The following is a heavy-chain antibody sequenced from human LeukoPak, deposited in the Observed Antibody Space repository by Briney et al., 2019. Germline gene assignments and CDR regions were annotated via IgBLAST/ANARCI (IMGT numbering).Heavy chain of an antibody. CDR2: ISGSGGST. CDR3: AKDTLYCGSTSCYWDYYYGMDV. D-gene: IGHD2-2*01. V-gene: IGHV3-23*01. CDR1: GFTFSSYA. Sequence: GGSLRLSCAASGFTFSSYAMSWVRQAPGKGLEWVSAISGSGGSTYYADSVKGRFTISRDNSKNTLYLQMNSLRAEDTAVYYCAKDTLYCGSTSCYWDYYYGMDVWGQGTTVTVSS. J-gene: IGHJ6*02.